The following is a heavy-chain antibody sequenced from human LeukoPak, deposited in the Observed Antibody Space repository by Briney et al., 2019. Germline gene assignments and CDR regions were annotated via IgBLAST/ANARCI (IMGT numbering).Heavy chain of an antibody. J-gene: IGHJ5*02. D-gene: IGHD3-9*01. Sequence: ASVKVSCKASGYTFTGYYMHWVRQAPGQGLEWMGWINPNSGGTNYAQKFQGWVTMTRDTSISTAYMELSRLRSDDTAVYYCARDSRDDILTGYYNAGAHSSFDPWGQGTLVTVSS. CDR2: INPNSGGT. CDR3: ARDSRDDILTGYYNAGAHSSFDP. CDR1: GYTFTGYY. V-gene: IGHV1-2*04.